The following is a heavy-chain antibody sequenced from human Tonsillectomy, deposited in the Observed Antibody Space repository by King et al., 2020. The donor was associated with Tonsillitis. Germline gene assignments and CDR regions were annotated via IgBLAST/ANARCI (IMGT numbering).Heavy chain of an antibody. Sequence: VQLQESGPGLVKPSETLSLTCTVSGDSISGGSISSYYWSWIRQPPGKGLEWIGYIYYSGSTKYNPSLKSRLTISVDTSKTQFSLKLSSVTAADTAVYYCARGGGSSWTLRSSIDYWGQGTQVTVSS. CDR3: ARGGGSSWTLRSSIDY. D-gene: IGHD6-13*01. CDR1: GDSISGGSISSYY. J-gene: IGHJ4*02. V-gene: IGHV4-61*01. CDR2: IYYSGST.